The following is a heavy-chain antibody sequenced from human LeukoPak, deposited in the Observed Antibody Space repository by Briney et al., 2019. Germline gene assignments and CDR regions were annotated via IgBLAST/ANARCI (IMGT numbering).Heavy chain of an antibody. Sequence: PSQTLSLTCTVSGGSISSGDYYWSWIRPPPGKGLEWIGYTYHNGGAHYTPSLKSRVIISVDTSKNQFPLNLSPVTAADTAVYYCARVSCSGGSCYIFDYWGQGTLVTVSS. CDR1: GGSISSGDYY. J-gene: IGHJ4*02. D-gene: IGHD2-15*01. CDR2: TYHNGGA. CDR3: ARVSCSGGSCYIFDY. V-gene: IGHV4-30-4*01.